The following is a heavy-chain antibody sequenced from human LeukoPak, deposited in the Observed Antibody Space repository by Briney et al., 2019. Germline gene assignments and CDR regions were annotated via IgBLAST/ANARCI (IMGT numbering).Heavy chain of an antibody. J-gene: IGHJ4*02. V-gene: IGHV3-30-3*01. D-gene: IGHD3-16*01. CDR3: ARGARPDY. CDR1: VFPLKTYA. CDR2: ISYDGSSK. Sequence: GRSLRLSCAASVFPLKTYAMYGGRQAPGKGLEWVAVISYDGSSKYCAASVQGRLTISRDNSKNTLYLQMNPLRPEDAAVYYCARGARPDYWGQGTLVTVSS.